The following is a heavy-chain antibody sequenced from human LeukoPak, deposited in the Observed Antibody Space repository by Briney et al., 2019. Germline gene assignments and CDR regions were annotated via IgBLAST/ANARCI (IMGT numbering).Heavy chain of an antibody. Sequence: GGSLRLSCAASGLRLSNYGMHWVRQAPGKGLEWVAFIRFDGSSKYFADSVKGRFIISRDNFQNTLILQMNNLKVEDTAVYYCAKVRVDTAMLDAVDIWGQGTRVVVSS. D-gene: IGHD5-18*01. CDR3: AKVRVDTAMLDAVDI. CDR2: IRFDGSSK. V-gene: IGHV3-30*02. J-gene: IGHJ3*02. CDR1: GLRLSNYG.